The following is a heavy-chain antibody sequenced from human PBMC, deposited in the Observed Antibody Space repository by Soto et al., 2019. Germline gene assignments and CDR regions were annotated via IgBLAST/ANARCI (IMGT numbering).Heavy chain of an antibody. J-gene: IGHJ3*02. D-gene: IGHD3-9*01. Sequence: TLSVTWTSSGGSISSYYLSLILQPPGKGLEWIGYIYYSGSTNYNPSLKSRVTISVDTSKNQFPLKLSSVTAADTAVYYCARDRLNYHILNGYYPDAFDIWGQGTMVTVSS. V-gene: IGHV4-59*01. CDR3: ARDRLNYHILNGYYPDAFDI. CDR1: GGSISSYY. CDR2: IYYSGST.